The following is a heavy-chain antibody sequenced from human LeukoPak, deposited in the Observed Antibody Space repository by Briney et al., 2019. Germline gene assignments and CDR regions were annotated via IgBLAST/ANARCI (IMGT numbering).Heavy chain of an antibody. CDR1: GFTFSNYA. V-gene: IGHV3-23*01. D-gene: IGHD1-26*01. Sequence: GRSLRLSCAASGFTFSNYAMSWVRQAPGKGQEWVSAISGSGGDTFYTDSVKGRFTISRDNAKNSLYLQMNSLRAEDTAVYYCARAGSGRSPDWFDPWGQGTLVTVSS. CDR3: ARAGSGRSPDWFDP. J-gene: IGHJ5*02. CDR2: ISGSGGDT.